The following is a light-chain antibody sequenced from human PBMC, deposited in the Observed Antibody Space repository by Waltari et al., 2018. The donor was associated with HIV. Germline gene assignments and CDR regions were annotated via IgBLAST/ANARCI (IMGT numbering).Light chain of an antibody. J-gene: IGLJ2*01. V-gene: IGLV3-25*03. CDR1: AFAKQF. CDR2: KQS. CDR3: QSADSSATSP. Sequence: SYDLPKPRSVPVSLGHTARITCSGDAFAKQFAHWYQRKPGQAPVLVIFKQSERPSGVPKRFSSSSSATTVTLTISGVQAEDEADYYCQSADSSATSPFGGGTKLTVL.